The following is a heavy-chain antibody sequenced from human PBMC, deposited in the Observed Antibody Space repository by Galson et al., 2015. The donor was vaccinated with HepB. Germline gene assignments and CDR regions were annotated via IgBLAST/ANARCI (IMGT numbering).Heavy chain of an antibody. V-gene: IGHV3-23*01. CDR2: ISRSSDST. CDR3: AKRGQEQQWPYYLDN. J-gene: IGHJ4*02. D-gene: IGHD6-19*01. CDR1: GFTFSSYT. Sequence: SLRLSCAASGFTFSSYTMIWVRQAPGKGLEWVSAISRSSDSTYYADSVKGRFTISRDNSKSTLYLQMNSLRAEDTAVYYCAKRGQEQQWPYYLDNWGQETLVTVSS.